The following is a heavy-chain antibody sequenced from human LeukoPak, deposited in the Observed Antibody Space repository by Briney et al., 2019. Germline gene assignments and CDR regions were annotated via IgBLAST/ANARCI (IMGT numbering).Heavy chain of an antibody. Sequence: PGGSLRLSCAASGFTFSTYVVNWVRQAPGKGLEWVSTITGSGGSTYYADSVKGRFTISRDNSKNTLYLQMNSLRAEDTAVYYCARDHDYFDYWGQGTLVTVSS. J-gene: IGHJ4*02. V-gene: IGHV3-23*01. CDR3: ARDHDYFDY. CDR2: ITGSGGST. CDR1: GFTFSTYV.